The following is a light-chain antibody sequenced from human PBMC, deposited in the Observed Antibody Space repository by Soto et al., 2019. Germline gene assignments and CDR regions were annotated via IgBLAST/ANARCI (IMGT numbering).Light chain of an antibody. V-gene: IGLV1-40*01. CDR1: NSNIGAGYD. J-gene: IGLJ2*01. CDR3: QSHDDNLVV. Sequence: QSVLTQPPSLSGAPGQRVTISCTGSNSNIGAGYDVNWYQQVPGAAPKLLIYANKNRPSGVPDRFSASKSGTSASLAITGLQAEDEADYYCQSHDDNLVVFGGGNKLTVL. CDR2: ANK.